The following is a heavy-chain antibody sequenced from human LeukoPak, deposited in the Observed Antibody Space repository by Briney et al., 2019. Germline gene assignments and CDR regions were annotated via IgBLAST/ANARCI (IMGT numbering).Heavy chain of an antibody. CDR1: GFTFSSFA. CDR3: AKDSDYYGSGSYDN. V-gene: IGHV3-23*01. J-gene: IGHJ4*02. D-gene: IGHD3-10*01. CDR2: ISASGGST. Sequence: GGSLRLSCAASGFTFSSFAMSWVRQAPGKGLEWISVISASGGSTYYADSVKGRFTISRDNSKNTLYLQMNSLRAEDTAVYYCAKDSDYYGSGSYDNWGQGTLVTVSS.